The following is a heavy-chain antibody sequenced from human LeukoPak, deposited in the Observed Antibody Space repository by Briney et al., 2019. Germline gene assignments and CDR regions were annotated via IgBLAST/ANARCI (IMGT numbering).Heavy chain of an antibody. D-gene: IGHD3-22*01. CDR2: ISGSGGST. CDR3: AKSLWTYYYDSSGYFDY. J-gene: IGHJ4*02. V-gene: IGHV3-23*01. CDR1: GVTFSSYA. Sequence: QSGGSLRLSCAASGVTFSSYAMSWVRQAPGKGLEWVSAISGSGGSTYYADSVKGRFTISRDNSKNTLYLQMNSLRAEDTAVYYCAKSLWTYYYDSSGYFDYWGQGTLVTASS.